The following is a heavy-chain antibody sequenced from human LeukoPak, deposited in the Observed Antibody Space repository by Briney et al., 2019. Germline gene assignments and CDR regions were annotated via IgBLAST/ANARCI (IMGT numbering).Heavy chain of an antibody. V-gene: IGHV4-59*01. Sequence: SETLSLTCTVSGGSISSYYWSWIRQPPGKGLEWIGYIYYSGSTNYNPSLKSRDTISVDTSKNQFSLKLSSVTAADTAVYYCAGDQGGSAHRHAFDIWGQGTLVTVSS. CDR2: IYYSGST. J-gene: IGHJ3*02. CDR1: GGSISSYY. D-gene: IGHD1-26*01. CDR3: AGDQGGSAHRHAFDI.